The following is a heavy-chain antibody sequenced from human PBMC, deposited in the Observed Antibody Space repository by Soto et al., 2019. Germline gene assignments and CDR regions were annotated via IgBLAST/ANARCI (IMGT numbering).Heavy chain of an antibody. CDR2: IPHAGGNE. J-gene: IGHJ4*02. D-gene: IGHD2-21*02. CDR1: GVTLRNYA. Sequence: VQLIESRGGVVQPGRSLRLSCEASGVTLRNYAMHWVRQAPGKGLEWVAAIPHAGGNEYYGDSVKGRFTISKDNSKSTLYLQMNSLRPDDTAVYYCVKGEVKVVTRVSENWGKGTRVIVSS. V-gene: IGHV3-30*18. CDR3: VKGEVKVVTRVSEN.